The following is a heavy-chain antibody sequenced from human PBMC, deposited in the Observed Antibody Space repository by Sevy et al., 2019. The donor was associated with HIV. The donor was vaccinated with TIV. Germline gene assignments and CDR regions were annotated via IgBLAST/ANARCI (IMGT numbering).Heavy chain of an antibody. CDR2: INEDGTEK. V-gene: IGHV3-7*01. Sequence: GGSLRLSCAASGFTFTRYWMTWVRQAPGKGLQWLGNINEDGTEKYYRDSVRGRFTISRDNAKKSLHLQMNSLRVDDTGVYYCARDVAAGDFWGQGTPVTVSS. D-gene: IGHD2-21*01. CDR1: GFTFTRYW. J-gene: IGHJ4*02. CDR3: ARDVAAGDF.